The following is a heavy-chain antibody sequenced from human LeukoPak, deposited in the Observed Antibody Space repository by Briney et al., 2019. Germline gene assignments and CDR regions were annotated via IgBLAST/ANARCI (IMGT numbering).Heavy chain of an antibody. V-gene: IGHV3-33*01. D-gene: IGHD1-14*01. CDR2: IWYDGSNK. Sequence: GRSLRLSCAASGFTFSSYGMHWVRQAPGKGLEWVAVIWYDGSNKYYADSVKGRFTISRDNSKNTLYLQMNSLRAEDTAVYYCTRVYKGYYYYYMDVWGKGTTVTVSS. J-gene: IGHJ6*03. CDR1: GFTFSSYG. CDR3: TRVYKGYYYYYMDV.